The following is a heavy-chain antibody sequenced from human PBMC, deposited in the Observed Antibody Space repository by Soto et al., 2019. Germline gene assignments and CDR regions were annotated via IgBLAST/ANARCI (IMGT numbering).Heavy chain of an antibody. CDR3: TREIPYFDS. CDR1: GFTFGYFS. V-gene: IGHV3-49*02. J-gene: IGHJ4*02. Sequence: QTGGSLRLSCATSGFTFGYFSISWVRQAPGRGLEWVGFIRSKDYGGTTEYAASVKGRFAISRDDSTGIAYLQMNSLKIEDTAVYYCTREIPYFDSWGQGTLFTVSS. CDR2: IRSKDYGGTT.